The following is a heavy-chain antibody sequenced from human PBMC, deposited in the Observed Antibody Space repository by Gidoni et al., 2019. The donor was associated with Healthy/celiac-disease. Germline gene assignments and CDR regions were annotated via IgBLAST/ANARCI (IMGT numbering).Heavy chain of an antibody. V-gene: IGHV3-21*01. CDR3: ARDHSSESGAFDI. CDR1: GFTSSSYS. D-gene: IGHD6-25*01. CDR2: ISSSSSYI. J-gene: IGHJ3*02. Sequence: EVQLVESGGGLVKPGGSLRLSCAASGFTSSSYSMNWVRQAPGKGLEWVSSISSSSSYIYYADSVKGRFTISRDNAKNSLYLQMNSLRAEDTAVYYCARDHSSESGAFDIWGQGTMVTVSS.